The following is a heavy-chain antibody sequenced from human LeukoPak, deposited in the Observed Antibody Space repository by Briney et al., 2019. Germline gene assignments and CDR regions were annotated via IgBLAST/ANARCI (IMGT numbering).Heavy chain of an antibody. CDR3: ARTRGYYDILTSAGYYFDY. Sequence: PSETLSLTCTVSGGSISSGGYYWSWIRQPPGKGLEWIGYIYHSGSTYYNLSLKSRVTISVDTSKNQFSLKLSSVTAADTAVYYCARTRGYYDILTSAGYYFDYWGQGTLVTVSS. CDR2: IYHSGST. D-gene: IGHD3-9*01. CDR1: GGSISSGGYY. V-gene: IGHV4-30-2*01. J-gene: IGHJ4*02.